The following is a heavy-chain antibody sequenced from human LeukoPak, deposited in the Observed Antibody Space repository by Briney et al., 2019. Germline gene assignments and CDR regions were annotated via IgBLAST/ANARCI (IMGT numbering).Heavy chain of an antibody. D-gene: IGHD5-18*01. CDR2: ISYDGSNK. CDR1: GFTFSSYA. J-gene: IGHJ4*02. Sequence: GRSLRLSCAASGFTFSSYAMHWVRQAPGKGLEWVAVISYDGSNKYYADSVKGRFTISRDNSKNTLYLQMNSLRAEDTAVYYCARGGARLQLFTDYWGQGTLVTVSS. CDR3: ARGGARLQLFTDY. V-gene: IGHV3-30*04.